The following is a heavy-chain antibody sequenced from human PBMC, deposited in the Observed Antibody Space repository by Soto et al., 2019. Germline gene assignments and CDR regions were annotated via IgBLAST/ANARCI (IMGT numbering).Heavy chain of an antibody. CDR2: ISGSGGST. J-gene: IGHJ6*03. CDR1: GFTFSSYA. V-gene: IGHV3-23*01. D-gene: IGHD4-4*01. CDR3: AKGSALQSSYYMDV. Sequence: GGSLRLSCAASGFTFSSYAMSWVRQAPGKGLEWVSAISGSGGSTYYADSVKDRFTISRDNSKNTLYLQMNSLRAEDTAVYYCAKGSALQSSYYMDVWGKGTTVTVSS.